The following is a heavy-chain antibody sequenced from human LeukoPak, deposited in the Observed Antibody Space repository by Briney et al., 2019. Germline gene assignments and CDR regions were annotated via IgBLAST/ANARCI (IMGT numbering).Heavy chain of an antibody. CDR3: ATSSAYYYFDFDY. V-gene: IGHV3-48*03. D-gene: IGHD3-22*01. CDR2: ITSRGSTI. CDR1: GFSFDDYA. J-gene: IGHJ4*02. Sequence: GGSLRLSCAASGFSFDDYAMNWVRQAPGKGLEWVSYITSRGSTIYYADSVKGRFTMSRDNAKNSLYLQMNSLRAEDTAVYYCATSSAYYYFDFDYWGQGTLVTVSS.